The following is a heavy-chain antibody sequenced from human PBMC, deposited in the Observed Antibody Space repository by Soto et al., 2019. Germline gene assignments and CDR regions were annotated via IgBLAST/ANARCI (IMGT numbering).Heavy chain of an antibody. D-gene: IGHD3-22*01. J-gene: IGHJ4*02. Sequence: GGSLRLSCAASGFIFTSYAMHWVRQAPGKGLEWVGVISSDGQTKYYADSVKGRFTISRDNSNNTLFLQMNSLRAEDTAVYYCAKSRYSDSSGDFYDYWGQGTLVTVSS. CDR2: ISSDGQTK. CDR1: GFIFTSYA. V-gene: IGHV3-30*18. CDR3: AKSRYSDSSGDFYDY.